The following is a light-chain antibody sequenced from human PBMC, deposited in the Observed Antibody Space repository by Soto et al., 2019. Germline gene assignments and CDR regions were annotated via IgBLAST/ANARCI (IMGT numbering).Light chain of an antibody. CDR1: QSISVW. Sequence: DIQMTQSPSTLSASVGDRVTITCRASQSISVWLAWYQQKAGKAPNLLIYKASRLESGVPSRFSGSGSETEFTLTISSLQPEDFATYYCLQHNSYPRTFGQGTKVDI. V-gene: IGKV1-5*03. CDR2: KAS. CDR3: LQHNSYPRT. J-gene: IGKJ1*01.